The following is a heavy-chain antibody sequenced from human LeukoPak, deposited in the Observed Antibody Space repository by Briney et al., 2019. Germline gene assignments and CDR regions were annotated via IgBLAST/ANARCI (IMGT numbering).Heavy chain of an antibody. CDR2: ISGSGGST. J-gene: IGHJ4*02. V-gene: IGHV3-23*01. Sequence: GGSLRLSCAASGFTFSSYAMSWVRQAPGKGLEWVSAISGSGGSTYYADSVKGRFTISRDNSKNTLYLQMNSLRAEDTALYYCAKDGSEAGTVGVVYWGQGTLVTVSS. CDR3: AKDGSEAGTVGVVY. D-gene: IGHD6-19*01. CDR1: GFTFSSYA.